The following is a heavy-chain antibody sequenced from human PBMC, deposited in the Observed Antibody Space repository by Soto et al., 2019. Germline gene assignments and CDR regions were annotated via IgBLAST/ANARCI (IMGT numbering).Heavy chain of an antibody. Sequence: GGSMKLCCAASGYTFRSYSMNGVRKAPGKGLEGVSYISSSSSTIYYADSVKGRFTISRDNAKNSLYLQMNSLRAEDTAVYYCARDYDILTGYWITNYYYSYMDVRGKGPTVPVSS. D-gene: IGHD3-9*01. CDR2: ISSSSSTI. CDR3: ARDYDILTGYWITNYYYSYMDV. CDR1: GYTFRSYS. J-gene: IGHJ6*03. V-gene: IGHV3-48*01.